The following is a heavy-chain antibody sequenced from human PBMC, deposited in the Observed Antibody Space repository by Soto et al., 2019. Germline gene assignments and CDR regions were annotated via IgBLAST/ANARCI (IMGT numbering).Heavy chain of an antibody. CDR1: GGTPSNSA. D-gene: IGHD3-10*01. Sequence: QVHLLLQSGAEVKKPGSSVKVSCKASGGTPSNSAISWVRQAPGQGLEWMGGIIPVFGTPSYSQKFQGRVTITADESSTTVYMEMSSLTLEDTAIYYCSTDVIGEMSTIGYFDSWGLGSLVSVSS. V-gene: IGHV1-69*01. J-gene: IGHJ4*02. CDR2: IIPVFGTP. CDR3: STDVIGEMSTIGYFDS.